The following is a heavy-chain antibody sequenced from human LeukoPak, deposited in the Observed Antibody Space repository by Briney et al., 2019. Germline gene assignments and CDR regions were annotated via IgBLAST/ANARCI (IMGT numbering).Heavy chain of an antibody. D-gene: IGHD5-12*01. V-gene: IGHV4-34*01. CDR1: GGSFSGYY. CDR2: INHSGST. CDR3: ARLRYDFGRAAPQNKNYYYYYMDV. Sequence: PSETLSLTCAVYGGSFSGYYWSWIRRPPGKGLEWIGEINHSGSTNYNPSLKSRVTISVDTSENQFSLKLSSVTAADTAVYYCARLRYDFGRAAPQNKNYYYYYMDVWGKGTTVTVSS. J-gene: IGHJ6*03.